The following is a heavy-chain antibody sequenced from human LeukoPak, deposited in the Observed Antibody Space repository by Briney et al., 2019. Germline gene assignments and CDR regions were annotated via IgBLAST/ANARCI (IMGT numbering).Heavy chain of an antibody. CDR2: ISGSGGST. V-gene: IGHV3-23*01. CDR3: AKDMVRRRLQFGVWEFDY. D-gene: IGHD5-24*01. Sequence: PGGSLRLSCAASGFTFSSYAMSWVRQAPGKGLEWVSAISGSGGSTYYADSVKGRFTISRDNSKNTLYLQMNSLRAEDTAVYYCAKDMVRRRLQFGVWEFDYWGQGTLVTVSS. CDR1: GFTFSSYA. J-gene: IGHJ4*02.